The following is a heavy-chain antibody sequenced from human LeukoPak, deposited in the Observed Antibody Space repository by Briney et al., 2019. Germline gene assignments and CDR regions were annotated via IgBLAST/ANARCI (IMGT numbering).Heavy chain of an antibody. CDR2: IYTSGST. V-gene: IGHV4-4*07. D-gene: IGHD6-6*01. Sequence: SETLSLTCTVSGGSISSYYWSWIRQPAGKGLGWIGRIYTSGSTNYNPSLKSRVTMSVDTSKNQFSLKLSSVTAADTAVYYCARDRAQLGSDYWGQGTLVTVSS. CDR3: ARDRAQLGSDY. CDR1: GGSISSYY. J-gene: IGHJ4*02.